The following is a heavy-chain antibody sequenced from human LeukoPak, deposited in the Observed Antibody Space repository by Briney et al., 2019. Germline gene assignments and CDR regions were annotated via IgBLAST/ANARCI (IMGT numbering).Heavy chain of an antibody. D-gene: IGHD4-17*01. J-gene: IGHJ6*02. Sequence: SETLSLTCTVSGVSIISGSYYWGWIRQPAGKGLEWIGRIYTGGNTNYNPSLKTRVTISVDTSKNQFSLKLSSVTAADTAVYYCARSSYGDLLGGYYYYGMDVWGQGTTVTVSS. CDR2: IYTGGNT. V-gene: IGHV4-61*02. CDR3: ARSSYGDLLGGYYYYGMDV. CDR1: GVSIISGSYY.